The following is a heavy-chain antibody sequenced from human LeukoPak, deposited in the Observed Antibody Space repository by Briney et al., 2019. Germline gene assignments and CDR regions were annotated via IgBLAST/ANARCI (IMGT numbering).Heavy chain of an antibody. D-gene: IGHD6-13*01. CDR3: ARDRHIAAAVYYYYMDV. Sequence: ASVKVSCKASGGTFSSYAISWVRQAPGQGLEGMGGIIPIFGTANYAQKFQGRVTITADESTSTAYMEVRSLRSDDTAVYYCARDRHIAAAVYYYYMDVWGKGTPVTVSS. J-gene: IGHJ6*03. V-gene: IGHV1-69*13. CDR2: IIPIFGTA. CDR1: GGTFSSYA.